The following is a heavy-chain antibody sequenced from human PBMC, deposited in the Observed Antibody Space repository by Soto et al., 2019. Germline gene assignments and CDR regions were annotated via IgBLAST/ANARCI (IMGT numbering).Heavy chain of an antibody. CDR1: GDSFSSGDYY. J-gene: IGHJ3*02. V-gene: IGHV4-30-4*01. CDR3: ARLATVDHDAFDI. D-gene: IGHD2-21*01. CDR2: IYYSGST. Sequence: PSETLSLTCTVSGDSFSSGDYYWSWIRQPPGKGLEWIGYIYYSGSTYYNPSLKSRVTISVDTSKNQFSLKLSSVTAADTAVYFRARLATVDHDAFDIWGQGTMVTVSS.